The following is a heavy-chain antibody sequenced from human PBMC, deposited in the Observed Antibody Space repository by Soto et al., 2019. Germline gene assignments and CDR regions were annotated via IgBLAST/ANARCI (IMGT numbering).Heavy chain of an antibody. Sequence: GGSLRLSCAASGFTFSNAWMNWVRQAPGKGLECVGRIKSKTDGGTTDYAAPVKGRFTISRDDSKNTLYLQMNSLKPEDTAVYYCTTVFYSRCTFDSCIHSWGQATLVTVS. CDR1: GFTFSNAW. J-gene: IGHJ4*02. V-gene: IGHV3-15*07. D-gene: IGHD5-12*01. CDR3: TTVFYSRCTFDSCIHS. CDR2: IKSKTDGGTT.